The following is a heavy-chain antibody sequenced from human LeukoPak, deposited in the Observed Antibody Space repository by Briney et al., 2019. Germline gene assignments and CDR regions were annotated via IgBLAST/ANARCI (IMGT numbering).Heavy chain of an antibody. CDR1: GLNFSSYT. Sequence: GGSLRLSCAASGLNFSSYTLNWVSQAQGKGLEWVSSITGDGASIYYAGPVRGRFTISRDNAKELLFLQLSSLRAEDTAVYYCAKDTFYGTGLAWFDTWGQGTLVTVSS. V-gene: IGHV3-21*01. J-gene: IGHJ5*02. D-gene: IGHD2/OR15-2a*01. CDR2: ITGDGASI. CDR3: AKDTFYGTGLAWFDT.